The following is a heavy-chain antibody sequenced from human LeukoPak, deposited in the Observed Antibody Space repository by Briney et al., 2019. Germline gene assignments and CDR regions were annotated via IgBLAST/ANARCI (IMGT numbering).Heavy chain of an antibody. J-gene: IGHJ6*03. V-gene: IGHV5-51*01. Sequence: GESLKISCKGSGYSFISYWIGWVRQMPGKGLEWMGIIYPGDSDTRYSPSFQGQVTISADKSISTAYLQWSSLKASDTAMYYCARHRAYNWNRGPYYYMDVWGKGTTVTVSS. CDR2: IYPGDSDT. CDR1: GYSFISYW. D-gene: IGHD1-20*01. CDR3: ARHRAYNWNRGPYYYMDV.